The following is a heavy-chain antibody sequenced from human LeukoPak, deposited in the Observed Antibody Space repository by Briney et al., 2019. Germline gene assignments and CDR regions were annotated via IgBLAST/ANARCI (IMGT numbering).Heavy chain of an antibody. CDR1: GDSISSSGYY. D-gene: IGHD1-26*01. CDR2: MYYTGST. Sequence: SETLSLTCTVSGDSISSSGYYWGWIRQPPGKGLDWIGSMYYTGSTYYNPSLKSRVTISVDTSKNEFSLKLSSVTAADTAVYYCARLVDVVGATSWGQGTLVTVSS. V-gene: IGHV4-39*01. CDR3: ARLVDVVGATS. J-gene: IGHJ4*02.